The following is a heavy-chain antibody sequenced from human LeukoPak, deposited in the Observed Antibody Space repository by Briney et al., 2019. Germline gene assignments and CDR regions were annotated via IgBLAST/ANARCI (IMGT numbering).Heavy chain of an antibody. CDR1: GFTFDDYA. Sequence: GGSLSLSCAASGFTFDDYAMHWVRQAPGKGLEWVSAISGSGGSIYYADSVKGRFTISRDNSKNTLYLQMNSLRAEDTAVYYCAKDGGYQLLPLDYWGQGTLVTVSS. CDR3: AKDGGYQLLPLDY. V-gene: IGHV3-23*01. D-gene: IGHD2-2*01. J-gene: IGHJ4*02. CDR2: ISGSGGSI.